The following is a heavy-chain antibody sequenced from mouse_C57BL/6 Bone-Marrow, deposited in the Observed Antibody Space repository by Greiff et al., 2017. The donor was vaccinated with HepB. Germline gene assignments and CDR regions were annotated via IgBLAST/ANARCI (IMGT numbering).Heavy chain of an antibody. CDR1: GYTFTDYY. J-gene: IGHJ1*03. D-gene: IGHD1-1*01. V-gene: IGHV1-75*01. CDR3: AREGYYGRDWYFDV. CDR2: IFPGSGST. Sequence: QVQLQQSGPELVKPGASVKISCKASGYTFTDYYINWVKQRPGQGLEWIGWIFPGSGSTYYNEKFKGKATLTVDKSSSTAYMLLSSLTSEDSAVYFCAREGYYGRDWYFDVWGTGTTVTVSS.